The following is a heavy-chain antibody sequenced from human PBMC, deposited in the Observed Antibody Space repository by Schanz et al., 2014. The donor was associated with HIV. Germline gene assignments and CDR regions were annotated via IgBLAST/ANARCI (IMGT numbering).Heavy chain of an antibody. J-gene: IGHJ6*02. Sequence: QVQLVESGGGGVQPGRSLRLSCAASGFTFSNFGMHWVRQAPGKGLEWVALISYDGSNKYYSDSVKGRFTISRDNSRNTLYLEMNSLRADDTAVYYCAKDEYYYGSGSYIYFYYGMDVWGQGTTVTVSS. CDR2: ISYDGSNK. CDR1: GFTFSNFG. D-gene: IGHD3-10*01. V-gene: IGHV3-30*18. CDR3: AKDEYYYGSGSYIYFYYGMDV.